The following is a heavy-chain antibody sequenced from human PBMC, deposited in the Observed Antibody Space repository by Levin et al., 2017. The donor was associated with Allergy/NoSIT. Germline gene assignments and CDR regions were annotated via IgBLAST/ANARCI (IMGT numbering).Heavy chain of an antibody. Sequence: SCAVSGGSISTDNWWSWIRHPPGKGLEWIGEIYRSGDTNHNPSLRSRVTMSVDKSKNHFSLKLSSVTAADTAVYYCATVEGLFCSGVSCSYSFHYWGQGALVTVSS. CDR3: ATVEGLFCSGVSCSYSFHY. J-gene: IGHJ4*02. D-gene: IGHD3-9*01. V-gene: IGHV4-4*02. CDR1: GGSISTDNW. CDR2: IYRSGDT.